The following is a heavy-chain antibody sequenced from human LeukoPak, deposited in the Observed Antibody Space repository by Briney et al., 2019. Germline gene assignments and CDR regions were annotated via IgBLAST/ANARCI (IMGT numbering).Heavy chain of an antibody. D-gene: IGHD6-6*01. J-gene: IGHJ4*02. CDR2: IYHSGNT. CDR3: ARHPYSSSYYFDY. CDR1: GYSISSGYY. Sequence: SETLSLTCGVSGYSISSGYYWGWIRQPPGKGLEWIGSIYHSGNTYYNPSLKSRVTISVDTSKNQFSLKLTSVTAADTAVYYCARHPYSSSYYFDYWGQGTLVTVSS. V-gene: IGHV4-38-2*01.